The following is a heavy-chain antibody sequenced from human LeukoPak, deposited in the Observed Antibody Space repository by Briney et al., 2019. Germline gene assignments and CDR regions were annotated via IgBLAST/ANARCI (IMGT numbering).Heavy chain of an antibody. D-gene: IGHD4-17*01. Sequence: GGSLRLSCAASGFTFSSYWMHWVRQAPGKRLVWVSRINGDGSRATYADSVKGRFTISRDSAKNTVYLQMNSLRAEDTAVYYCARPQHGDLYAFDIWGQGTMVTVSS. CDR2: INGDGSRA. V-gene: IGHV3-74*01. J-gene: IGHJ3*02. CDR3: ARPQHGDLYAFDI. CDR1: GFTFSSYW.